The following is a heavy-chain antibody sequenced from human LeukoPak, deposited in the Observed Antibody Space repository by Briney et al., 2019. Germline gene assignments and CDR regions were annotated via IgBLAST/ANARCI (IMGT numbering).Heavy chain of an antibody. D-gene: IGHD3-10*01. CDR3: ARSYYGSGSYMDV. J-gene: IGHJ6*02. CDR2: IIPILGIA. V-gene: IGHV1-69*04. CDR1: GYTFTSYD. Sequence: SVKVSSKASGYTFTSYDINWVRQAPGQGLEWMGRIIPILGIANYAQKFQGRVTITADKSTSTAYMELSSLRSEDTAVYYCARSYYGSGSYMDVWGQGTTVTVSS.